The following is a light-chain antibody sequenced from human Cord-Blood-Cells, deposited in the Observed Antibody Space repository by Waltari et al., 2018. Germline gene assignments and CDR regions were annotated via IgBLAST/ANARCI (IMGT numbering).Light chain of an antibody. Sequence: QSALTQPASVSGSPGQSITISCTGTSSDVGGYNYVSWYQQHPGKAPKLMFYDVSNRPSGVSNRFSGSKSDNTASLPISGLQAEDEADYSCSSYTRSSTYVVFGGGTKLTVL. J-gene: IGLJ2*01. CDR3: SSYTRSSTYVV. CDR2: DVS. V-gene: IGLV2-14*01. CDR1: SSDVGGYNY.